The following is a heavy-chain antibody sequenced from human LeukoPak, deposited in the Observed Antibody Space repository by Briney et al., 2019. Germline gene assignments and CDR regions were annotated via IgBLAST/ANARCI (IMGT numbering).Heavy chain of an antibody. J-gene: IGHJ4*02. D-gene: IGHD5-18*01. CDR2: ISYHSGTI. V-gene: IGHV3-9*01. CDR1: GFTFGDYG. Sequence: GGSLRLSCAASGFTFGDYGMHWVRQAPGKGLEWVSGISYHSGTIGYADSVKGRFTISRDNAKNSLYLQMNSLRVEDTALYYCAKVDGRGYSYGTDFWGQGTLVTVSS. CDR3: AKVDGRGYSYGTDF.